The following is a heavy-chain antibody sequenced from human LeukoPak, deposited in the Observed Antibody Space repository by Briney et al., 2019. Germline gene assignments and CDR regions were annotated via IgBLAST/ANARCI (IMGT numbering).Heavy chain of an antibody. CDR1: GFTFSGYA. D-gene: IGHD3-16*01. CDR2: ITGSGAST. J-gene: IGHJ4*02. V-gene: IGHV3-23*01. CDR3: ARVAPPLDDYIRGSFPYYFDY. Sequence: GGSLRLSCAASGFTFSGYAMTWVRQSPGKGLEWVSGITGSGASTHYADSVKGRFTISRDNSKNTLYLHMSSLRVEDTAVFYCARVAPPLDDYIRGSFPYYFDYWGQGTPVTVSS.